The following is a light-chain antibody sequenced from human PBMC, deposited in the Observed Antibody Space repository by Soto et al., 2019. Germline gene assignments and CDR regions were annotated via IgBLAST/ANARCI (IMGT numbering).Light chain of an antibody. J-gene: IGKJ2*01. CDR1: QSVSRH. CDR2: DIS. Sequence: EIVLTQSPATVSLSPGERATLSCRASQSVSRHLAWYQQKPGQPPRLLIYDISNRDTGIPARFSGSGSGTDFPLTISSLEPEDSAVYYCQQRSHWPRNTFGQGTKLEIK. V-gene: IGKV3-11*01. CDR3: QQRSHWPRNT.